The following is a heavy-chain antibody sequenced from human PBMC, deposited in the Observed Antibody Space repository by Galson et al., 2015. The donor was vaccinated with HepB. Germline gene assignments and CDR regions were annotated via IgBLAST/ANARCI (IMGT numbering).Heavy chain of an antibody. CDR1: GFTFSTYA. D-gene: IGHD1-26*01. CDR2: ISDGGGST. Sequence: LRLSCAASGFTFSTYAMSWVRQTPGKGLEWVSAISDGGGSTFYADSVKGRFTISRDNSKNTLYPQMNSLRAEDTALYYCAKDGYGSYYGVDYWGQGTLVTVSS. V-gene: IGHV3-23*01. J-gene: IGHJ4*02. CDR3: AKDGYGSYYGVDY.